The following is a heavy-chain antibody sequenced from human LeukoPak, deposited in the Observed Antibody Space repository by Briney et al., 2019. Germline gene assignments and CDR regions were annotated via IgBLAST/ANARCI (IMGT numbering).Heavy chain of an antibody. CDR3: ARGYADNSCDFDI. J-gene: IGHJ3*02. V-gene: IGHV4-30-2*01. CDR1: GGSIMVAALS. CDR2: IYYSGRT. Sequence: PSETLTLVCTVSGGSIMVAALSWSWIRQPPGKGLEWIGYIYYSGRTYYNPSLKSRVTISLDRSKNQFSLKLSSVTAADTAVYFCARGYADNSCDFDIWGQGALVTVSS. D-gene: IGHD4-23*01.